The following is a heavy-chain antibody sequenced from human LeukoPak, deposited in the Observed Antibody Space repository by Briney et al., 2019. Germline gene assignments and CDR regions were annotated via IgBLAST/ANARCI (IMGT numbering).Heavy chain of an antibody. CDR2: INHSGST. J-gene: IGHJ4*02. Sequence: KASETLSLTCTVSGYSISSGYYWSWIRQPPGKGLEWIGEINHSGSTNYNPSLKSRVTISVDTSKNQFSLKLSSVTAADTAVYYCARSLGYCSSTSCYWETLFDYWGQGTLVTVSS. D-gene: IGHD2-2*01. CDR3: ARSLGYCSSTSCYWETLFDY. CDR1: GYSISSGYY. V-gene: IGHV4-38-2*02.